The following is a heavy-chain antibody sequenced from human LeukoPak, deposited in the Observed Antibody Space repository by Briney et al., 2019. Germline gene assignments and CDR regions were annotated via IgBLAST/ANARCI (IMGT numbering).Heavy chain of an antibody. CDR3: ARSSPHCSSTSCYNDAFDI. V-gene: IGHV3-21*01. CDR2: ISSSSSYI. CDR1: GFTFSSYG. Sequence: PGRSLRLSCAASGFTFSSYGMYWVRQAPGRGLEWVSSISSSSSYIYYADSVKGRFTISRDNAKNSLYLQMNSLRAEDTAVYYCARSSPHCSSTSCYNDAFDIWGQGTMVTVSS. D-gene: IGHD2-2*02. J-gene: IGHJ3*02.